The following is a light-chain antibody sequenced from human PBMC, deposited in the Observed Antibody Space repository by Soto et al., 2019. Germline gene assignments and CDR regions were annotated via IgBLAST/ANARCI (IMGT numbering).Light chain of an antibody. J-gene: IGKJ1*01. Sequence: TQSPDTLSLSPGERATLSCRASQSVKSVYLAWYQQKPGQAPRLLMSGASSRATGIPDRFSGSGSGTDFTLTVSRLEPEDFAVYYCQQYDGSSWTFGQGTKVDIK. CDR2: GAS. CDR1: QSVKSVY. CDR3: QQYDGSSWT. V-gene: IGKV3-20*01.